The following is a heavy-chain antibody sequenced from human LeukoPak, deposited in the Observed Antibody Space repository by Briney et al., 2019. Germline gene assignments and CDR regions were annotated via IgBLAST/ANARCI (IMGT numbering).Heavy chain of an antibody. D-gene: IGHD5-24*01. CDR1: GGTFSSYA. V-gene: IGHV1-69*05. CDR2: IIPIFGTA. CDR3: ARDQQGWLQFTDY. J-gene: IGHJ4*02. Sequence: ASVKVSCKASGGTFSSYAISWVRQAPGQGLEWMGRIIPIFGTANYAQKFQGRVTITTDESTSTAYMELSSLRSEDTAVYYCARDQQGWLQFTDYWGQGTLVTVSS.